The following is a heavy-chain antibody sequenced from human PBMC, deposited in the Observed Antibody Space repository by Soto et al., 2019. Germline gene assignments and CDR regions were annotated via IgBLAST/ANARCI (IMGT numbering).Heavy chain of an antibody. CDR1: GFNFDNYG. J-gene: IGHJ4*02. D-gene: IGHD1-7*01. CDR3: AKDRVGGTFYTPLGF. CDR2: ITYDGSNK. Sequence: QVQLVESGGGVVQPGGSLRLSCPASGFNFDNYGMHWVRQAPGKGLEWVAVITYDGSNKYYADSVKGRFTISRDNSKNTLSLHLNTLKPEDTAVYHCAKDRVGGTFYTPLGFWGQGTLVTVSS. V-gene: IGHV3-30*18.